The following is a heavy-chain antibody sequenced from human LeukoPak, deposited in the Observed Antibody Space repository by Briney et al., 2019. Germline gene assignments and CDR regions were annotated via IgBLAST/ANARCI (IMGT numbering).Heavy chain of an antibody. J-gene: IGHJ6*03. V-gene: IGHV3-53*01. CDR3: AKDRCSNGIGCLYYYMDV. CDR1: EVTVTNNY. Sequence: GGSLRLSCAASEVTVTNNYMSWVRQAPGKGLQWVSVIYPGGNIYYADSVKGRFIISRDNSKNTLSLQMNSLTADDTAVYYCAKDRCSNGIGCLYYYMDVWGKGTTVTISS. D-gene: IGHD2-8*01. CDR2: IYPGGNI.